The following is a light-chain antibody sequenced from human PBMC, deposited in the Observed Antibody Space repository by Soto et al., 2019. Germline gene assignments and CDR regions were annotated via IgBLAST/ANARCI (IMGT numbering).Light chain of an antibody. Sequence: QSVLTQPTSVSGAPGQRVTISCTGSSSNIGAGYDVHWYQQLPGTAPKLLIYGNSHRPSGVPDRFSGCKSGTSSSLAITGLQAEDEAEYYCQSYDSSLSVVFGGGTKLTVL. CDR2: GNS. J-gene: IGLJ2*01. V-gene: IGLV1-40*01. CDR3: QSYDSSLSVV. CDR1: SSNIGAGYD.